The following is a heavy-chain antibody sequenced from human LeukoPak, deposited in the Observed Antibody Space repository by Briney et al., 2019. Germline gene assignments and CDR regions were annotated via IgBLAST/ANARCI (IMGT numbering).Heavy chain of an antibody. J-gene: IGHJ4*02. Sequence: SDTLSLTCAVSGYSISSSNWWGWIRQPPGRGPEWLGYIYYGGTTYYNPSLKSRVTMSVDTSKNQFSLKLSSVTAVDTAVYYCARTGRGDYYDYWGQGTLVTVSS. V-gene: IGHV4-28*01. CDR1: GYSISSSNW. D-gene: IGHD3-16*01. CDR2: IYYGGTT. CDR3: ARTGRGDYYDY.